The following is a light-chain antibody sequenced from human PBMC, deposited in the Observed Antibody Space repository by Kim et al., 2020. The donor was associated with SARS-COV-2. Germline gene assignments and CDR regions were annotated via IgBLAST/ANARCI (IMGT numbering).Light chain of an antibody. Sequence: IVLTQSPGTLSLSPGERATLSCRASQSVRNNYLTWYQHKPGQPPRLLIYGASSRAAGIPDRFSGSGSGTDFTLTISRLEPEDFAVYYCLHFGGSPIHTFGQGTKLEI. CDR3: LHFGGSPIHT. J-gene: IGKJ2*01. V-gene: IGKV3-20*01. CDR1: QSVRNNY. CDR2: GAS.